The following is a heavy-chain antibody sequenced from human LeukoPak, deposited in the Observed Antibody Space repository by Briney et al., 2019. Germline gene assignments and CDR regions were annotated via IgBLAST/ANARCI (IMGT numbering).Heavy chain of an antibody. J-gene: IGHJ6*04. V-gene: IGHV1-3*01. D-gene: IGHD3-10*01. Sequence: ASVTASCKASGYTFTSYAMHWVRQAPGQRLEWMVWINAGNGNTKYSQKFQGRVTITRETSASTAYMELSSVRSEDTAVYYCARDGSGKTTTEYGMDVWGKGTTVTVSS. CDR1: GYTFTSYA. CDR2: INAGNGNT. CDR3: ARDGSGKTTTEYGMDV.